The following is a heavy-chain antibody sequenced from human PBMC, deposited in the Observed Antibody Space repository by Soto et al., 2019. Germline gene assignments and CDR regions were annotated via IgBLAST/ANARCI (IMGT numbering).Heavy chain of an antibody. CDR3: ARAYGYESRYYYYGMDV. J-gene: IGHJ6*02. Sequence: PGGSLRLSCAASGFTFSSYAMHWVRQAPGKGLEWVAVISYDGSNKYYADSVKGRFTISRDNSKNTLYLQMNSLRAEDTAVYYCARAYGYESRYYYYGMDVWGQGTTVTVSS. CDR1: GFTFSSYA. V-gene: IGHV3-30-3*01. D-gene: IGHD5-12*01. CDR2: ISYDGSNK.